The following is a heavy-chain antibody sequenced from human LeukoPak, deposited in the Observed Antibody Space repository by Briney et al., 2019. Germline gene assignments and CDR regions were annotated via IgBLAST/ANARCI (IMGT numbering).Heavy chain of an antibody. D-gene: IGHD5-12*01. CDR3: ARDAGNSGYGCDL. J-gene: IGHJ5*02. Sequence: GGSLRLSCAASGFTFSQYSINWVRQAPGKGLEWVSHLRYTGETFYADSVKGRFTISRDNVRNSLYLQMNSLRAEDTAMYYCARDAGNSGYGCDLWGQGTLVNVSS. V-gene: IGHV3-48*01. CDR2: LRYTGET. CDR1: GFTFSQYS.